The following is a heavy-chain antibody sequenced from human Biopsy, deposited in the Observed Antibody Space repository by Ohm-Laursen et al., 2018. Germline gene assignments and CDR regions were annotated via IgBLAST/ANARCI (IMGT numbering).Heavy chain of an antibody. Sequence: SLRLSCAASGFTFATYGMSWVRQAPGKGLAWVSGISSTGNSTYYADSVKGRFTISRDNSKNTLYLQLNSLRVEDTALYYCAKDRRTMRVWYFDLWGRGTLVTVSS. V-gene: IGHV3-23*01. CDR2: ISSTGNST. CDR1: GFTFATYG. CDR3: AKDRRTMRVWYFDL. D-gene: IGHD4/OR15-4a*01. J-gene: IGHJ2*01.